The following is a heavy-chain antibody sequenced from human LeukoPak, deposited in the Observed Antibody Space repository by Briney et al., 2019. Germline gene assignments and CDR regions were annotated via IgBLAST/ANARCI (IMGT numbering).Heavy chain of an antibody. D-gene: IGHD3-22*01. CDR2: INWNGIST. J-gene: IGHJ4*02. CDR1: GFTFDDYG. Sequence: GGSLRLSCAASGFTFDDYGMSWVRQAPGKGLEWVSGINWNGISTGYADSVKGRFTISRDNAKNSLYLQMNSLRAEDTALYYCAKEGDSSGYYRNINYFDYWGQGTLVTVSS. V-gene: IGHV3-20*04. CDR3: AKEGDSSGYYRNINYFDY.